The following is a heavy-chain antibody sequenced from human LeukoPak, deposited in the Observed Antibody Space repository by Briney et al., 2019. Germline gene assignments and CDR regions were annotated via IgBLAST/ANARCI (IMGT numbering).Heavy chain of an antibody. Sequence: GGSLRLSCAASGFTFSSYGMHWVRQAPGKALEWVAVISYDGSNKYYADSVKGRFTISRDNSKNTLYLQMNSLRAEDTAVYYCAKDALRGYDSSGGWFDPWGQGTLVTVSS. CDR3: AKDALRGYDSSGGWFDP. V-gene: IGHV3-30*18. D-gene: IGHD3-22*01. CDR2: ISYDGSNK. J-gene: IGHJ5*02. CDR1: GFTFSSYG.